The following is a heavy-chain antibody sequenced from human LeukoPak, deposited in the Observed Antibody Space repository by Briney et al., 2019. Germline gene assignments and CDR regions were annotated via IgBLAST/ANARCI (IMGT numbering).Heavy chain of an antibody. CDR3: ATDHCTRTNCYEDYYHGMDV. D-gene: IGHD2-2*01. V-gene: IGHV1-2*02. J-gene: IGHJ6*02. CDR2: VNPNNGVT. Sequence: ASVKVSCKASEDTFTGYYIHWVRQAPGQGLEWMGWVNPNNGVTEYAQEFPGRVTMTRDTSLSTAYMELSRLRSDDTAVYYCATDHCTRTNCYEDYYHGMDVWGQGTTVTVSS. CDR1: EDTFTGYY.